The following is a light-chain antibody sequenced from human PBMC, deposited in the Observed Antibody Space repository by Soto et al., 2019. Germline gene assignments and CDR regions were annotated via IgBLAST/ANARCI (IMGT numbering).Light chain of an antibody. V-gene: IGKV3-20*01. CDR2: GPS. CDR1: ETVNNNF. J-gene: IGKJ1*01. CDR3: QQYDNVPWT. Sequence: ETVLTQSPGTLYLSPGERATLSCRANETVNNNFLAWYGQKPDQAPRILIHGPSRRASGMPARFSCSGSGKYFSLTISRLEHEDVSVYYCQQYDNVPWTFGPGTKVQIK.